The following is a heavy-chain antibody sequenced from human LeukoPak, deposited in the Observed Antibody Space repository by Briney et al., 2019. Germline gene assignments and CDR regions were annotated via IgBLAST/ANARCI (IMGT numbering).Heavy chain of an antibody. CDR3: ATSGPDFLPVSPLLDY. CDR2: INPNTGDT. Sequence: ASVKVSCKASGYSFTGYYMHWVRQAPGQGPEWMGWINPNTGDTDYAQKFQGRVTMTRDTSISTAYVELSRLKSDDTAMYYCATSGPDFLPVSPLLDYGGQEPLVTVSP. J-gene: IGHJ4*02. D-gene: IGHD2/OR15-2a*01. CDR1: GYSFTGYY. V-gene: IGHV1-2*02.